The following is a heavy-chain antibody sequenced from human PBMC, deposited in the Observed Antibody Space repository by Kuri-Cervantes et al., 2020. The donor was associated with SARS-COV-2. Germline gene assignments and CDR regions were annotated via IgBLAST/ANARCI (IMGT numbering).Heavy chain of an antibody. V-gene: IGHV1-69*13. CDR3: AREPERRQFIVVVPAAMED. D-gene: IGHD2-2*01. CDR2: IIPIFGTA. J-gene: IGHJ4*02. CDR1: RYTLTSYA. Sequence: SLQVSCNASRYTLTSYAMNWVRQAPGQGLEWMGGIIPIFGTANYAQKFQGRVTITADESTCTAYMELSSLRSEDTAVYYCAREPERRQFIVVVPAAMEDWGQGTLVTVSS.